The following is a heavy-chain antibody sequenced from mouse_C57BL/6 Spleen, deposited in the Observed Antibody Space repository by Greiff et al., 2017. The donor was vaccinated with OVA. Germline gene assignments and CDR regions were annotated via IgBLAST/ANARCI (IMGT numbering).Heavy chain of an antibody. J-gene: IGHJ4*01. Sequence: EVKLMESGPGLVKPSQSLSLTCSVTGYSITSGYYWNWIRQFPGNKLEWMGYISYDGSNNYNPSLKNRISITRDTSKNQFFLKLNSVTTEDTATYYCARDRDDYDVGAMDYWGQGTSVTVAS. CDR1: GYSITSGYY. CDR3: ARDRDDYDVGAMDY. CDR2: ISYDGSN. D-gene: IGHD2-4*01. V-gene: IGHV3-6*01.